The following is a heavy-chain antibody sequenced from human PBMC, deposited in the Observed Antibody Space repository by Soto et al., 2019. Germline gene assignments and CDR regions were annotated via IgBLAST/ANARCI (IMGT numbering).Heavy chain of an antibody. D-gene: IGHD3-3*01. CDR2: ILSSGST. CDR3: ARGRERFLEWLKYYFDY. Sequence: SETLSLTCAVYGGSFSGYYWSWIRQPQGKGLGWIGAILSSGSTNYNPSLKSRVTISVDTSKNQFSLKLSSVTAADTAVYYCARGRERFLEWLKYYFDYWGQGTLVTVSS. J-gene: IGHJ4*02. V-gene: IGHV4-34*01. CDR1: GGSFSGYY.